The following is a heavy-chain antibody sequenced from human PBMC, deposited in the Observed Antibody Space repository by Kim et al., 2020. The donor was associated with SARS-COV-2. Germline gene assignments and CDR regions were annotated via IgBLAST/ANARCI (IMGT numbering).Heavy chain of an antibody. CDR3: AKVLLAAAGPHNWYFDL. J-gene: IGHJ2*01. D-gene: IGHD6-13*01. Sequence: GGSLRLSCAASGFTFDDYAMHWVRQAPGKGLEWVSGISWNSGSIGYADSVKGRFTISRDNAKNSLYLQMISLRAEDTALYYCAKVLLAAAGPHNWYFDL. V-gene: IGHV3-9*01. CDR2: ISWNSGSI. CDR1: GFTFDDYA.